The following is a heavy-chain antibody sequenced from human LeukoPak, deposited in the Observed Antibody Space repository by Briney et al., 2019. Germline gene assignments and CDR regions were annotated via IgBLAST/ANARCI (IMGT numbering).Heavy chain of an antibody. CDR3: TRVAAAADDY. CDR1: GFTFSGSA. Sequence: GGSLRLSCAASGFTFSGSAMHWVRQASGKGLEWVGRIRSKANSYATAYAASVKGRFTISRDDSKNTAYLQMNSLKTEDTAVYYCTRVAAAADDYWGQGTLVTVSS. J-gene: IGHJ4*02. D-gene: IGHD6-13*01. V-gene: IGHV3-73*01. CDR2: IRSKANSYAT.